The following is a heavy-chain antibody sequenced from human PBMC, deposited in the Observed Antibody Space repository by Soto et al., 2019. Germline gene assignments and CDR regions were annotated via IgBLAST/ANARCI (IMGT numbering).Heavy chain of an antibody. CDR1: DCSIGSADYY. CDR3: ARERPDGARLDP. D-gene: IGHD6-6*01. CDR2: IYYSGST. V-gene: IGHV4-30-4*01. J-gene: IGHJ5*02. Sequence: SDTQSLTLPVSDCSIGSADYYRRWIRQPPGKGLEWVGYIYYSGSTFYNPSLKSRLTISVDTSKNQFSLKLSSVTAADTAVYYCARERPDGARLDPWGQGTLVTVS.